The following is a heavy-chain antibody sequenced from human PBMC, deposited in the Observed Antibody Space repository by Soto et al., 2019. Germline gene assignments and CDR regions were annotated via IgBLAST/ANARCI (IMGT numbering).Heavy chain of an antibody. V-gene: IGHV3-11*01. CDR2: ISSSGSTI. CDR1: GFTFSDYY. CDR3: AGEEGPIAFGGGIGIPRYYGMDG. Sequence: GGSLRLSCAASGFTFSDYYMSWIRQAPGKGLEWVSYISSSGSTIYYADSVKGRFTISRDKAKNSLYLQMNSLRDADTAVCYCAGEEGPIAFGGGIGIPRYYGMDGWGQGTTVTVPS. J-gene: IGHJ6*02. D-gene: IGHD3-16*02.